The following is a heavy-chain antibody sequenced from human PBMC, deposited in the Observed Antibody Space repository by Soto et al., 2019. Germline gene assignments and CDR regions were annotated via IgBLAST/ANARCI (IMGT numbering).Heavy chain of an antibody. Sequence: QVTLKESGPVLVKPTETLTLTCTVSGFSLKNLRMGVSWIRQPPGKALEWLAHIFSNDEISYSTSMKNRLTISKDTSKSQVVLTMTNMDPVDTATYYCARIVDFYCTGGTCYPYFDYWGQGTLVTVSS. D-gene: IGHD2-15*01. J-gene: IGHJ4*02. V-gene: IGHV2-26*01. CDR2: IFSNDEI. CDR3: ARIVDFYCTGGTCYPYFDY. CDR1: GFSLKNLRMG.